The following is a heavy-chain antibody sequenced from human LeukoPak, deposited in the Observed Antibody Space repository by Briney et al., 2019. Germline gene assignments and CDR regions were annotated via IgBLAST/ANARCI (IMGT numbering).Heavy chain of an antibody. Sequence: PGGSLRLSCAASGFTFSGSAMHWVRQASGKGLEWVGRIRSKANSYATAYAASVKGRFTISRDDSKNTAYLQMNSLKTEDTAVYYCTSSYSGSYISAFGPFDYWGQGTLVTVSS. CDR2: IRSKANSYAT. J-gene: IGHJ4*02. CDR3: TSSYSGSYISAFGPFDY. CDR1: GFTFSGSA. D-gene: IGHD1-26*01. V-gene: IGHV3-73*01.